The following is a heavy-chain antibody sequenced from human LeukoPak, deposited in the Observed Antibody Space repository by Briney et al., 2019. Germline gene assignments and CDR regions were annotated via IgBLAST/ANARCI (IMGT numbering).Heavy chain of an antibody. Sequence: PGGSLRLSCAASGFTFSSYSMNWVRQAPGKGLEWVSYISGSSSTIYYADSVKGRFTISRDNAKNSLYLQMNSLRAEDTAVYYCARTDYKRFDPWGQGTLVTVSS. V-gene: IGHV3-48*01. CDR3: ARTDYKRFDP. J-gene: IGHJ5*02. CDR1: GFTFSSYS. CDR2: ISGSSSTI. D-gene: IGHD4-11*01.